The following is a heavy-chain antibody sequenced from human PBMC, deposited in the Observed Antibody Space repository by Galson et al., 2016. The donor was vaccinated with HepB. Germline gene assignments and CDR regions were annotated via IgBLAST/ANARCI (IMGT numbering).Heavy chain of an antibody. CDR1: GFTFSNHA. J-gene: IGHJ3*02. D-gene: IGHD2-15*01. Sequence: SLRLSCAASGFTFSNHAMAWVRQAPGKGLEWVTGISPDGDTISYADSLKGRFTISRDNAKNTLNLQMNSLRAEDMALYYCAKDYIGTLPEALDIWGQGTMVTVSS. CDR2: ISPDGDTI. CDR3: AKDYIGTLPEALDI. V-gene: IGHV3-23*01.